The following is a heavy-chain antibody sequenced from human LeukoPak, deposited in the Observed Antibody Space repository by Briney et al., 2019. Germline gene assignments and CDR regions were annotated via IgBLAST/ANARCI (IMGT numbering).Heavy chain of an antibody. CDR3: ARDLGCSTSSCRYNWFDP. Sequence: PGGSLRLSCAASGFTFSNYAMTWVRQAPGEGLEWVAFISQSGGRSTDDADSVRGRFTISRDNSEDTMYLQMNSLRAEDTAVYHCARDLGCSTSSCRYNWFDPWGQGTLVTVSS. J-gene: IGHJ5*02. CDR1: GFTFSNYA. V-gene: IGHV3-23*01. CDR2: ISQSGGRST. D-gene: IGHD2-2*01.